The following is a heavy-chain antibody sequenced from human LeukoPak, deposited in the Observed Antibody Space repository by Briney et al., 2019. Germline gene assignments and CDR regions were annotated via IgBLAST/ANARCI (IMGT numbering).Heavy chain of an antibody. J-gene: IGHJ4*02. CDR2: INHSGST. Sequence: SETLSLTCAVYGGSFSGYYWSWIRQPPGKGLEWIGEINHSGSTNYNPSLKSRVTISVDTSKNQFSLKLSSVTAADTAVYYCARRGYNYGPYYFDYWGQGIPVTVSS. CDR1: GGSFSGYY. D-gene: IGHD5-18*01. V-gene: IGHV4-34*01. CDR3: ARRGYNYGPYYFDY.